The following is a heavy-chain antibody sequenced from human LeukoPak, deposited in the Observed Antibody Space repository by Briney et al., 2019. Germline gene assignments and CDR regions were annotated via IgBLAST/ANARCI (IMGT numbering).Heavy chain of an antibody. CDR3: ARTVVWYFDL. Sequence: SETLSLTCTVSGDSISSYYWSWIRQPPGKGLEWIGYIYYSGSTNYNPSLKSRVTISVDTSKNQFSLKLSSVTAADTAVYYCARTVVWYFDLWGRGTLVTVSS. J-gene: IGHJ2*01. CDR1: GDSISSYY. V-gene: IGHV4-59*08. CDR2: IYYSGST. D-gene: IGHD2-21*01.